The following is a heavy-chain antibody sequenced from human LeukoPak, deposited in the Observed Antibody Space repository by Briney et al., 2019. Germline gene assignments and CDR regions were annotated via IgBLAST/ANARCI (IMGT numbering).Heavy chain of an antibody. V-gene: IGHV3-23*01. Sequence: PGGSLRLSCAASGFSFNTYAMSWVRQAPGKGLEWVSAISNTGGSTYYADSVKGRFTISRDKSKNTLSLQMNSLRAEDTAVYYCAKDHYCGGDCYFFWGQGTLVTVSS. J-gene: IGHJ4*02. CDR1: GFSFNTYA. D-gene: IGHD2-21*02. CDR2: ISNTGGST. CDR3: AKDHYCGGDCYFF.